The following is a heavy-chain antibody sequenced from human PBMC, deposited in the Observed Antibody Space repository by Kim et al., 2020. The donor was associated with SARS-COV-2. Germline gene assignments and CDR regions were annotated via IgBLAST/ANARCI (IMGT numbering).Heavy chain of an antibody. CDR1: GFTVYNNY. V-gene: IGHV3-53*01. D-gene: IGHD6-19*01. Sequence: GGSLRLSCAASGFTVYNNYMNWVRQAPGKGLEWVSVIYSGGETYYADSVKGRLTISRDDSKNTLFLHMSSLRADDTALYYCAKSGMAMAGQGVAFDIWGRGTMVTVSS. CDR3: AKSGMAMAGQGVAFDI. CDR2: IYSGGET. J-gene: IGHJ3*02.